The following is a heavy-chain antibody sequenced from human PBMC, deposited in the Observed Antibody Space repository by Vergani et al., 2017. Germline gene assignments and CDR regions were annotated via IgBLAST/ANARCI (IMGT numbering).Heavy chain of an antibody. CDR2: INPSGGST. J-gene: IGHJ4*02. D-gene: IGHD4-17*01. CDR1: GYTFTSYY. CDR3: AREVGLDYGDSYFDY. Sequence: QVPLVQSGAEVKKPGASVKVSCKASGYTFTSYYMHWVRQAPGQGLEWMGIINPSGGSTSYAQKFQGRVTMTRDTSTSTVYMELSSLRSEDTAVYYCAREVGLDYGDSYFDYWGQGTLVTVSS. V-gene: IGHV1-46*01.